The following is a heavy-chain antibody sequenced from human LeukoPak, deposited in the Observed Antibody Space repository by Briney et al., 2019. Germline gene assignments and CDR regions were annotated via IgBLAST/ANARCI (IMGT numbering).Heavy chain of an antibody. CDR3: ARDKVVVVLDAIRSRWFDP. CDR1: GYTFTSYG. D-gene: IGHD2-2*01. Sequence: ASVKVSCKASGYTFTSYGISWVRQAPGQGLEWMGWISAYNGNTNYAQKLQGRVTMTTDTSTSTAYMELRSLRSDDTAVYYCARDKVVVVLDAIRSRWFDPWGQGTLVIVSS. V-gene: IGHV1-18*01. CDR2: ISAYNGNT. J-gene: IGHJ5*02.